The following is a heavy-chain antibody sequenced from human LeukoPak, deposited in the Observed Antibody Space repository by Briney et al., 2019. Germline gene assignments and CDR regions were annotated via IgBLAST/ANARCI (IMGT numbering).Heavy chain of an antibody. CDR3: ARQGWTVTRANWFDP. CDR2: IYYSGST. D-gene: IGHD4-11*01. CDR1: GGSISSSSYY. J-gene: IGHJ5*02. Sequence: SSETLSLTCTVSGGSISSSSYYWGWIRQRPGKGLEWIGNIYYSGSTYYNPSLKSRVTISVDTSKNQFSLKLSSVTAADTAVYYCARQGWTVTRANWFDPWGQGTLVTVSS. V-gene: IGHV4-39*01.